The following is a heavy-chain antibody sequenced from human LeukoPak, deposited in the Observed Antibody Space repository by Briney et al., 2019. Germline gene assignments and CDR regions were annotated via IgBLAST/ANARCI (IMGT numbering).Heavy chain of an antibody. Sequence: SETLSLACSVSGGPINSHYWSWIRQPPGEGLEWIGYIYYSGSTSYNPSLRSRVTISLDTSKNQFSLRLTSVTAADTAVYYCARHVSSNGDYALDYWGQGSLVTVSS. CDR3: ARHVSSNGDYALDY. V-gene: IGHV4-59*11. CDR2: IYYSGST. J-gene: IGHJ4*02. D-gene: IGHD4-17*01. CDR1: GGPINSHY.